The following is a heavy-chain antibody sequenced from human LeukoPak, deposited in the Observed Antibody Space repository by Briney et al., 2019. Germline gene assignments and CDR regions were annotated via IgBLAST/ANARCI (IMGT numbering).Heavy chain of an antibody. CDR2: NYHSGST. Sequence: SETLSLTCAVSGYSISSGYYWGWIRQPPGKGLEWIGSNYHSGSTYYNPSLMSRVTISVDTSKNQFSLRLSSVTAADTAVYYCARSKGSSWYFDYWGQGTLVPVSS. J-gene: IGHJ4*02. CDR1: GYSISSGYY. V-gene: IGHV4-38-2*01. CDR3: ARSKGSSWYFDY. D-gene: IGHD6-13*01.